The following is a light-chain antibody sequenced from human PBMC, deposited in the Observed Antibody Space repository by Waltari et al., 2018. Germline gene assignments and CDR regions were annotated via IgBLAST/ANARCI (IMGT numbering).Light chain of an antibody. CDR1: SSDVGGFDY. CDR3: SSYSSSSTLYV. Sequence: QSALTQPASVSGSPGQSTTIFCAGTSSDVGGFDYVSWYQQHPGKAPELIIYDVSNRPSGVSDRFSGSKSGNTASLTISGLQADDEADYYCSSYSSSSTLYVFGTGTKVTV. CDR2: DVS. V-gene: IGLV2-14*03. J-gene: IGLJ1*01.